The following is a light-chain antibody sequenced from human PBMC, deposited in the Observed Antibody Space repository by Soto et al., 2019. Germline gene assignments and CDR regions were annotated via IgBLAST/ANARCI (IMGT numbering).Light chain of an antibody. J-gene: IGKJ1*01. Sequence: DIQMTQSPSSLSASVGDGVTITCRASQGIGGDAGWYQQKPGKPPKRLIYATSTLQSGIPSRFSGGGFGTEFTLTISSLQPEDFATYYCVQHNSYPRTFGQGTRVEMK. V-gene: IGKV1-17*01. CDR3: VQHNSYPRT. CDR2: ATS. CDR1: QGIGGD.